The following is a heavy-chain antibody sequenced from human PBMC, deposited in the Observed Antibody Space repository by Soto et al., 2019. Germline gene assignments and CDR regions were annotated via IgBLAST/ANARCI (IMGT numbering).Heavy chain of an antibody. Sequence: QVQLVQSGAEVKKPGSSVKVSCKASGGTFSSYAISWVRQAPGQGLEWMGGFIPMFNRPHSARKSQGRGTITADESTSTAYMDLCSLRSEETAVYYCARGQVHQVSNYYYALEVWGQGTTVTVSS. CDR3: ARGQVHQVSNYYYALEV. J-gene: IGHJ6*02. D-gene: IGHD2-2*01. CDR2: FIPMFNRP. V-gene: IGHV1-69*01. CDR1: GGTFSSYA.